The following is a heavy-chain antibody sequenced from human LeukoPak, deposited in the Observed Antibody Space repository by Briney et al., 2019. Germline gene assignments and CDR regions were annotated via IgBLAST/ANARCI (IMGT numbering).Heavy chain of an antibody. J-gene: IGHJ6*03. D-gene: IGHD6-13*01. V-gene: IGHV3-23*01. CDR3: ANQKPSSSWFIHIHYYYYYMDV. CDR2: ISGSGGST. Sequence: PGGSLRLSCEVSGFTFSSYAMSWVRQAPGKGLEWVSAISGSGGSTYYADSVKGRFTISRDNSKNTLYLQMNSLRAEDTAVYYCANQKPSSSWFIHIHYYYYYMDVWGKGTTVTVSS. CDR1: GFTFSSYA.